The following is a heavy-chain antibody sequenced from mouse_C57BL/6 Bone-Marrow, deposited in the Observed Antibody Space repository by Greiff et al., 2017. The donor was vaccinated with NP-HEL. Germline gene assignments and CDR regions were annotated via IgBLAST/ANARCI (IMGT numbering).Heavy chain of an antibody. D-gene: IGHD1-1*01. CDR1: GYTFTSYW. V-gene: IGHV1-5*01. CDR3: TENLWGTTEYFDY. CDR2: IYPGNSDT. Sequence: EVQLQQSGTVLARPGASVKMSCKTSGYTFTSYWMHWVKQRPGQGLEWIGAIYPGNSDTSYNQKFKGKAKLTAVTSASTAYMERSSLTNEDSAVYYGTENLWGTTEYFDYWGQGTTLTVSS. J-gene: IGHJ2*01.